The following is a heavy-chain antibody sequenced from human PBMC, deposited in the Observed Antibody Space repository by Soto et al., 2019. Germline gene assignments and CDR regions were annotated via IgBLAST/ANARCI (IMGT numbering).Heavy chain of an antibody. D-gene: IGHD3-22*01. J-gene: IGHJ4*02. V-gene: IGHV1-69*12. CDR3: AKETQGYNSSGYQYTSFDY. CDR1: GGTFSSYA. CDR2: SIPIFGTA. Sequence: QVQLVQSGAEVKKPGSSVKVSCKASGGTFSSYAISWVRQAPGQGLEWMGGSIPIFGTANYAQKFQGRVTITADESRSTANMGLSGLRTEDTAVYYCAKETQGYNSSGYQYTSFDYWGQGTLVTVSS.